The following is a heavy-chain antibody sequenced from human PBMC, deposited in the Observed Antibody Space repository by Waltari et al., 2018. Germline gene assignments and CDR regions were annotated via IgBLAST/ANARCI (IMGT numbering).Heavy chain of an antibody. Sequence: QVQLVQSGAEVKKPGASVKVSCKASGYTFTSYGISWVRQAPGQGLEWMGRIIPILGIANYAQKFQGRVTITADKSTSTDYMELSSLRSEDTAVYYWARRAQDDLFDYWGQGTLVTVSS. CDR3: ARRAQDDLFDY. CDR1: GYTFTSYG. V-gene: IGHV1-69*04. J-gene: IGHJ4*02. D-gene: IGHD1-1*01. CDR2: IIPILGIA.